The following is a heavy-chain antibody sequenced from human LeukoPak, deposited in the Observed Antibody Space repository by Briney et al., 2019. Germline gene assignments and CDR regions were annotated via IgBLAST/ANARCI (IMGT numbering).Heavy chain of an antibody. Sequence: GGSLRLSCAASGFTFSSYWMSWVRQAPGKGLEWVANIKQDGSEKYYVDSVKGRFTISRDNAKNSLHLQMNSLRAEDTAVYYCARGLYSNYYYYYMDVWGKGTTVTVSS. J-gene: IGHJ6*03. CDR1: GFTFSSYW. D-gene: IGHD4-11*01. CDR3: ARGLYSNYYYYYMDV. CDR2: IKQDGSEK. V-gene: IGHV3-7*01.